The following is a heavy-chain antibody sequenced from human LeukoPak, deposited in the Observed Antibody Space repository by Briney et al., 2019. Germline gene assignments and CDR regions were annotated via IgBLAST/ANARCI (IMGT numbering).Heavy chain of an antibody. Sequence: GGSLRLSCAASGFTFSSYWMSWVRQAPGKGLEWVANIKQDGSEKYYVDSVKGRFTISRDNAKNSLYLQMNSLRAEDTAVYYCAKCGVDYSNYVPIDYWGQGTLVTVSS. CDR3: AKCGVDYSNYVPIDY. CDR2: IKQDGSEK. CDR1: GFTFSSYW. V-gene: IGHV3-7*01. J-gene: IGHJ4*02. D-gene: IGHD4-11*01.